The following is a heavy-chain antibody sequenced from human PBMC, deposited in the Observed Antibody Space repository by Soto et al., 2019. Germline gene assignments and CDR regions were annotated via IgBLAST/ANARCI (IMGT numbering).Heavy chain of an antibody. J-gene: IGHJ2*01. CDR3: ARGLHSEYCSGGRCYIWYFAL. CDR1: GYTFTSYD. CDR2: MNPNSGNT. Sequence: QVQLVQSGAEVKKPGASVKVSCKASGYTFTSYDINWVRQATGQGLEWMGWMNPNSGNTGYAHKLQGRVTMTRNTYISTDYMELSSLRSEDTDVYYCARGLHSEYCSGGRCYIWYFALWGRGNLVTVSS. V-gene: IGHV1-8*01. D-gene: IGHD2-15*01.